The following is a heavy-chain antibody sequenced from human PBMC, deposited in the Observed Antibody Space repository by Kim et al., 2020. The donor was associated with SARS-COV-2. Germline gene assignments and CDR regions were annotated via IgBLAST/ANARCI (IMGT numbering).Heavy chain of an antibody. CDR2: INPSGGST. CDR3: ARDRRDIVVVVAATGPSAFDI. D-gene: IGHD2-15*01. Sequence: ASVKVSCKASGYTFTSYYMHWVRQAPGQGLEWMGIINPSGGSTSYAQKFQGRVTMTRDTSTSTVYMELSSLRSEDTAVYYCARDRRDIVVVVAATGPSAFDIWGQGTMVTVSS. V-gene: IGHV1-46*01. CDR1: GYTFTSYY. J-gene: IGHJ3*02.